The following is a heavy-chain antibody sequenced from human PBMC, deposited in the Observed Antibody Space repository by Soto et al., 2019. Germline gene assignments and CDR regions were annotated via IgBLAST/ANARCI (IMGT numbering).Heavy chain of an antibody. CDR2: INHSGTT. CDR3: ARGWRFDP. V-gene: IGHV4-34*01. CDR1: GGSFSDYQ. D-gene: IGHD1-1*01. Sequence: PSETLSLTCGVYGGSFSDYQWNWIRQSPGQGLEWIGEINHSGTTKYNPSLESRINLSVGNSKKQFSLKMFSVTAADTAIYYCARGWRFDPWGQGTQVTVSS. J-gene: IGHJ5*02.